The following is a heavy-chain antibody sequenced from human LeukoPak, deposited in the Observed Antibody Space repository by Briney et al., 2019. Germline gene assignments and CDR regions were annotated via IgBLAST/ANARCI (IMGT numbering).Heavy chain of an antibody. Sequence: PGGSLRLSCAASGVTFNNYWMTWVRQAPGKGLEWVANIKQDGSEEFYVDSVKGRFAISGDNAKNSLFLQMNSLRAEDTGVYYCSSGGWLDIWGQGTLVTVSS. CDR1: GVTFNNYW. CDR3: SSGGWLDI. CDR2: IKQDGSEE. J-gene: IGHJ4*02. D-gene: IGHD2-15*01. V-gene: IGHV3-7*01.